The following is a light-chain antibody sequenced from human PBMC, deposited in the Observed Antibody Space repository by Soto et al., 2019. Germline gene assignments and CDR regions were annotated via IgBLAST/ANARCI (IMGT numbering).Light chain of an antibody. J-gene: IGLJ2*01. CDR3: QSYDSSLSGVV. CDR1: SSNIGAGYD. CDR2: GNT. V-gene: IGLV1-40*01. Sequence: QSVLTQPPSVSGAPGQRVTISCTGSSSNIGAGYDVHWYQHLPGTAPKRLIYGNTNRPSGVPDRFSGSKSGTSASLAITGLQAEDEADYYCQSYDSSLSGVVFGGGTKLTVL.